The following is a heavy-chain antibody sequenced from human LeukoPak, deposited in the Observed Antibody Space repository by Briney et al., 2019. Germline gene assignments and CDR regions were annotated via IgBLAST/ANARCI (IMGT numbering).Heavy chain of an antibody. D-gene: IGHD3-3*01. CDR2: IYYSGST. J-gene: IGHJ5*02. V-gene: IGHV4-31*03. CDR3: ARGRVNWFDP. CDR1: GGSISSVAYY. Sequence: PSETLSLTCTVSGGSISSVAYYCSWIRQHPGKGLEWIGYIYYSGSTYYSPSLKRRVTIPVGTSKNRFSLKLSSVTAADTAAYYCARGRVNWFDPWGQGTLVTVSS.